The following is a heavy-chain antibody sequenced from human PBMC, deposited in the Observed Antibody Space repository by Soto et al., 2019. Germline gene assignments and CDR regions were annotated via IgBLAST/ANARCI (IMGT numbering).Heavy chain of an antibody. CDR2: ISTSGNT. D-gene: IGHD3-16*01. CDR1: AVSMRNSY. J-gene: IGHJ5*02. Sequence: KTMSPACSVSAVSMRNSYWAWIRQSAGKGLEWIGRISTSGNTNYNPSLNSRLTMSVDTSKNQVSLKLTSVTAADTAVYYCARGGGAPALGDPWGQGTLVTVSS. CDR3: ARGGGAPALGDP. V-gene: IGHV4-4*07.